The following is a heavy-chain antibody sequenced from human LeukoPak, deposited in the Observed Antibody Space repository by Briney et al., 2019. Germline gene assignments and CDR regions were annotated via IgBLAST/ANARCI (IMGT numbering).Heavy chain of an antibody. Sequence: SVKVSCKASGGTFSSYAISWVRQAPGQGLEWMGGIIPIFGTANYAQKFQGRVTITADESTSTAYMELRSLRSDDTAVYYCARQTGITGTTGPWGQGTLVTVSS. J-gene: IGHJ5*02. D-gene: IGHD1-20*01. CDR2: IIPIFGTA. CDR3: ARQTGITGTTGP. V-gene: IGHV1-69*13. CDR1: GGTFSSYA.